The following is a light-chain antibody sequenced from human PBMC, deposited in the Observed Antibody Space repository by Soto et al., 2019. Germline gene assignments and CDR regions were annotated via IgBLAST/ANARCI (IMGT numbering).Light chain of an antibody. CDR3: QQYNSYSLT. V-gene: IGKV1-5*01. Sequence: EIQMTQSPSSLSASVGDRVTITCRASQSISSWLAWYQQKPGKAHKXLIYDASSLESGVPSRFSGSGSGTELTITISSLQPDDFETYYCQQYNSYSLTFGGGTKVDIK. CDR2: DAS. CDR1: QSISSW. J-gene: IGKJ4*01.